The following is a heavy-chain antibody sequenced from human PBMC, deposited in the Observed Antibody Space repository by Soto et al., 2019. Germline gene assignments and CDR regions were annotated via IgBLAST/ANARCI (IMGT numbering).Heavy chain of an antibody. CDR3: SRGTYYPQSSGLHADY. CDR2: ISSDGHHQ. J-gene: IGHJ4*02. CDR1: GFSFNDYA. Sequence: GGSLRLSCATSGFSFNDYAMYWVRQAPGQGLEWVAIISSDGHHQFYLDDLRGRFTVSRDNSKNTLYLQMNSLRPEDTAVYYCSRGTYYPQSSGLHADYWGPGTVVTVSS. D-gene: IGHD3-22*01. V-gene: IGHV3-30*03.